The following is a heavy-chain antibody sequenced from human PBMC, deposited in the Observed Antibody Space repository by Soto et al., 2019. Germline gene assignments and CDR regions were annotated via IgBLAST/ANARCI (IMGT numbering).Heavy chain of an antibody. D-gene: IGHD4-17*01. V-gene: IGHV3-23*01. CDR2: VVQSGGST. CDR1: GFTFSTYS. J-gene: IGHJ4*02. CDR3: AKDFTPDGYWDFDY. Sequence: GGSLRLSCAASGFTFSTYSMSWVRQSPGKGLEWVSAVVQSGGSTYYADSVKGRFTISRDNSKNTLYLQMNNLRAEDTAVYYCAKDFTPDGYWDFDYWGQGTLVTVS.